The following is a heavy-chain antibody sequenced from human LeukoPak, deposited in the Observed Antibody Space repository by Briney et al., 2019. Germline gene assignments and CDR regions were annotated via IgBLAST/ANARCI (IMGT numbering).Heavy chain of an antibody. D-gene: IGHD6-19*01. CDR1: GFTFSSYS. CDR2: ISGASNTI. CDR3: ARDLGSYSSGWYMGFDY. Sequence: PGGPLRLSCVGSGFTFSSYSMNWVRQAPGKGLEWVSYISGASNTIYYDDSVKGRFTVSRDNAKNSLYLQMNSLRAEDTAIYYCARDLGSYSSGWYMGFDYWGQGTLVTVSS. V-gene: IGHV3-48*01. J-gene: IGHJ4*02.